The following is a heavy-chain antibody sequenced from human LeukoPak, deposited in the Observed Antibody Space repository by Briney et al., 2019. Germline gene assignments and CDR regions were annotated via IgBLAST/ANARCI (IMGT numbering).Heavy chain of an antibody. Sequence: GGSLRLSCAASGFTFSSYAMSWVRQAPGKGLEWVSVIYGGGGTHYADSVKGRFGISRDNSKNTVYLQMNSLRAEDTAVYYCARDIWGSASYWGQGTLVTVSS. D-gene: IGHD7-27*01. J-gene: IGHJ4*02. CDR3: ARDIWGSASY. CDR2: IYGGGGT. V-gene: IGHV3-66*01. CDR1: GFTFSSYA.